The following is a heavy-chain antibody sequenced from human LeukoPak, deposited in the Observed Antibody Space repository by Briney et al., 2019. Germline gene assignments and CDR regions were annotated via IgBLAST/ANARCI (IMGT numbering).Heavy chain of an antibody. J-gene: IGHJ3*02. D-gene: IGHD1-26*01. Sequence: SETLSLTCIVSGDSNSSYYWSWLRQPPGKGLEGIGYIYYSGGTNYNPSLKSRVTTSVDTSKNQFSLKLSSVTAADTAVYYCAREYSGSYSDAFDIWGQGTMVTVSS. CDR2: IYYSGGT. CDR3: AREYSGSYSDAFDI. CDR1: GDSNSSYY. V-gene: IGHV4-59*01.